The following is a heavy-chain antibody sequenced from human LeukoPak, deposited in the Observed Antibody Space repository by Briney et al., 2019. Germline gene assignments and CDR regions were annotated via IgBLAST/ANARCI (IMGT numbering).Heavy chain of an antibody. V-gene: IGHV3-48*03. CDR3: ARDLGSGWYRAFDI. Sequence: PPGGSLRLSCAASGFTFSSYEMNWVRQAPGKGLEWVSYISSSGSTIYYADSVKGRFTISRDNAKNSLYLQMNSLRAEDTAVYYCARDLGSGWYRAFDIWGQGTMVTVSS. D-gene: IGHD6-19*01. CDR1: GFTFSSYE. J-gene: IGHJ3*02. CDR2: ISSSGSTI.